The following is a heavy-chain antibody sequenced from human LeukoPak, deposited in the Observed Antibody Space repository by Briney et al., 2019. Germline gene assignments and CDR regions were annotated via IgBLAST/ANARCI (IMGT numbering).Heavy chain of an antibody. J-gene: IGHJ4*02. CDR1: GFTFSSFE. CDR2: ISSSGSVI. V-gene: IGHV3-48*03. CDR3: ARELELDY. Sequence: GGSLRLSCAASGFTFSSFEMNWVRQAPGKGLEWVSYISSSGSVIKYADSVKGRFTISRDNTKNSLYLQMDSLRGEDTAVYYCARELELDYWGQGTLVTVSS. D-gene: IGHD1-1*01.